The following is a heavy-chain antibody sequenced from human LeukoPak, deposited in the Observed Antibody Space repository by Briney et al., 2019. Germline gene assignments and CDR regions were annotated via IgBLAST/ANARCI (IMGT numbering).Heavy chain of an antibody. J-gene: IGHJ4*02. Sequence: PGGSLRLSCAASEFTFSSYAMSWVRQAPGKGLEWVSGISGSGGSTYYAASVNGRFTISRHNSNNTLYLQIDSLRAEDTAVYYCAKALRFLEWFPFDCWGQGTLVTVSS. CDR1: EFTFSSYA. CDR3: AKALRFLEWFPFDC. CDR2: ISGSGGST. V-gene: IGHV3-23*01. D-gene: IGHD3-3*01.